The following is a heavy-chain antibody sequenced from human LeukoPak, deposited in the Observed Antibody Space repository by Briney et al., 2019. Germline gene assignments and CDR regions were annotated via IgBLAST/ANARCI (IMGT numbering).Heavy chain of an antibody. Sequence: GGSLRLSCSASGFTFSSYAMHWVRQAPGKGLEYVSAISSNGGSTYYADSVKGRFTISRDNSKNTVYLQMNSLRVEDTAVYYCAKSLYGGCDYWGQGTVVTVSS. CDR2: ISSNGGST. CDR3: AKSLYGGCDY. D-gene: IGHD3-16*02. J-gene: IGHJ4*02. CDR1: GFTFSSYA. V-gene: IGHV3-64*04.